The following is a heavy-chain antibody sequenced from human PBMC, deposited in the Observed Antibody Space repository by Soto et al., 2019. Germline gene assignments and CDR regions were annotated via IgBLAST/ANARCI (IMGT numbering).Heavy chain of an antibody. CDR3: ARVGYDFWSGYYTSYFDY. V-gene: IGHV4-38-2*01. CDR2: IYHSGST. D-gene: IGHD3-3*01. CDR1: GYSISSGYY. J-gene: IGHJ4*02. Sequence: PSETLSLTCAVSGYSISSGYYWGWIRQPPGKGLEWIGSIYHSGSTYYNPSLKSRVTISVDTSKNQFSLKLSSVTAADTAVYYCARVGYDFWSGYYTSYFDYWGQGTLVPVSS.